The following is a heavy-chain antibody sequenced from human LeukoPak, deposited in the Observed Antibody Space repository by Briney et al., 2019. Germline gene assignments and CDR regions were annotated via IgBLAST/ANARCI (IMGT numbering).Heavy chain of an antibody. J-gene: IGHJ4*02. CDR2: INPNSGGR. V-gene: IGHV1-2*02. Sequence: SVKVSCKASGGTFSSYAISWVRQAPGQGLEWMGWINPNSGGRNYAQKFQGRVTMTRDTSIRTAYMDLSRLRSDDTAVYYCARERYYGSGSVYNRVDYWGQGTLVTVSS. CDR3: ARERYYGSGSVYNRVDY. D-gene: IGHD3-10*01. CDR1: GGTFSSYA.